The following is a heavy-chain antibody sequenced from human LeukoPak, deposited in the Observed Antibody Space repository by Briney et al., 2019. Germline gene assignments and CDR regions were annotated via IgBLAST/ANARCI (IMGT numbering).Heavy chain of an antibody. CDR1: SGSISSYY. D-gene: IGHD2-2*01. CDR3: ARVVPAAIGRLIFDY. J-gene: IGHJ4*02. V-gene: IGHV4-59*01. Sequence: SQTLSLTCTVSSGSISSYYWSWIRQPPGKGLEWIGYIYYSGSTNYNPSLKSRVTISVDTSKNQFSLKLSSVTAADTAVYYCARVVPAAIGRLIFDYWGQGTLVTVSS. CDR2: IYYSGST.